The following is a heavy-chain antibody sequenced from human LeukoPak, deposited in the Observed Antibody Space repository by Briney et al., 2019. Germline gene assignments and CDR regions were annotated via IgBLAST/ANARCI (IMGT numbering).Heavy chain of an antibody. Sequence: PSETLSLTCTVSGVSFSNDYWSWIRQAPGKGLEWIGYVYHTGKTNYNPALNSRLSMSVDTSKNQFFLKMTSVTAADTAVYYCAGCSGASCYYITSPLYFDYWGQGTLVTVSS. CDR1: GVSFSNDY. D-gene: IGHD2-15*01. CDR3: AGCSGASCYYITSPLYFDY. V-gene: IGHV4-59*01. CDR2: VYHTGKT. J-gene: IGHJ4*02.